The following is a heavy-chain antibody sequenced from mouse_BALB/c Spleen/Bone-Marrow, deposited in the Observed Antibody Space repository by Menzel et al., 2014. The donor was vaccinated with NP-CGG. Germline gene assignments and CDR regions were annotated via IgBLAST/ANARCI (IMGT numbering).Heavy chain of an antibody. V-gene: IGHV1S81*02. CDR2: INPINGGT. CDR1: GYTFTSYY. Sequence: VHLVESGAELVKPGASVKLSCKASGYTFTSYYMYWVRQRPGQGLEWIGEINPINGGTKISEKFKSRATLTVDKSSSTAFMHLSTLTSEDSAVYYCTRSNYGYWYFDVWGAGTTVTVSS. D-gene: IGHD1-1*01. J-gene: IGHJ1*01. CDR3: TRSNYGYWYFDV.